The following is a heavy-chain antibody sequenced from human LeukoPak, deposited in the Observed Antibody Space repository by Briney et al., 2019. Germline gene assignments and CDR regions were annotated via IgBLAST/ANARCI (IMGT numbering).Heavy chain of an antibody. CDR1: GFTFSSYW. Sequence: GGSLRLSCAASGFTFSSYWMHWVRQAPGKGLVWVSRINSHGSSTSYADSVKGRFTISRDDAKNTLYLQMNSLRAEDTAVYYCARDKSYSGRGNWFDPWGQGTLVTVSS. CDR2: INSHGSST. J-gene: IGHJ5*02. V-gene: IGHV3-74*01. D-gene: IGHD1-26*01. CDR3: ARDKSYSGRGNWFDP.